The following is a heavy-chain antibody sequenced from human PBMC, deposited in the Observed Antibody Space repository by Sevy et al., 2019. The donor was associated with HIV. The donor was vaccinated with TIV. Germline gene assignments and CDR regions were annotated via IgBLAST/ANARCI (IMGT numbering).Heavy chain of an antibody. D-gene: IGHD3-10*01. CDR3: ARDSSNYYDSGSHYKTNVAGSAWFDP. CDR1: GSSISRNTY. J-gene: IGHJ5*02. Sequence: SETLSLTCTVSGSSISRNTYWGWIRQPPAKGLEWLGSVHHGGSTYYNPSHKSRVTISTDTSKNQLSLRLNSVTAADTAVYFCARDSSNYYDSGSHYKTNVAGSAWFDPWGQGTLVTVSS. V-gene: IGHV4-38-2*02. CDR2: VHHGGST.